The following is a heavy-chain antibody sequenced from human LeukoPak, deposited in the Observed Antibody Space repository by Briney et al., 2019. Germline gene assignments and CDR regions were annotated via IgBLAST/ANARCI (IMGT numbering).Heavy chain of an antibody. CDR3: VADSAVSMAHSFDY. V-gene: IGHV3-21*01. CDR1: VFTFSSYS. Sequence: GGSLTLFCAASVFTFSSYSMNCLRHAPGKGLEWFSSIRSSSSYIYYADSVKGRFTISRDNAKNSLYLQMNSLRAEDTAVYFCVADSAVSMAHSFDYWGQGLLVTVSS. J-gene: IGHJ4*02. D-gene: IGHD2-21*01. CDR2: IRSSSSYI.